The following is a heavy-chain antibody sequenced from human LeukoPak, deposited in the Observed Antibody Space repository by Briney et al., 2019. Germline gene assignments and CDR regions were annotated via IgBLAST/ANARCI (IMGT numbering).Heavy chain of an antibody. V-gene: IGHV3-66*02. J-gene: IGHJ6*03. CDR1: GFTVSSNY. CDR2: IYSGGST. D-gene: IGHD6-13*01. CDR3: ARVLVGSSWYFGYYYYYMDV. Sequence: GGSLRLSCAASGFTVSSNYMSWVRQAPGKGLEWVSVIYSGGSTYYADSVKGRFTISRDNSKNTLYLQMNSLRAEDTAVYYCARVLVGSSWYFGYYYYYMDVWGKGTTVTVSS.